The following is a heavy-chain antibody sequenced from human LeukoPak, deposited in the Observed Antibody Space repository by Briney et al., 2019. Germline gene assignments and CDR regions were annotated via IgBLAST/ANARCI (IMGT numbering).Heavy chain of an antibody. CDR1: GFTFSIYG. CDR3: AKDQGHVWGSYRYINVAFDY. D-gene: IGHD3-16*02. V-gene: IGHV3-23*01. Sequence: GRSLRLSCAASGFTFSIYGMSWLRQAPGKGLEWVSAISGSGGGTYYADSVKGRFTISRDNSKNTLYLQMNSLRAEDTAVYYCAKDQGHVWGSYRYINVAFDYWGQGTLVTVSS. CDR2: ISGSGGGT. J-gene: IGHJ4*02.